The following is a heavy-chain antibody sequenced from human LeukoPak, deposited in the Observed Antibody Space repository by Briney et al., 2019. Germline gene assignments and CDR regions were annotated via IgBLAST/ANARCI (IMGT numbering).Heavy chain of an antibody. CDR3: ARLGIAAAFNWFDP. CDR1: GYSSTSYW. J-gene: IGHJ5*02. Sequence: GESLKISCKGSGYSSTSYWIGCVGQMPETGLEGMGSIYPGDSDTRYSPSFQGQVSISADKSISTAYLHWSRRTASAAAMYYCARLGIAAAFNWFDPWRRGTLVTVSS. D-gene: IGHD6-13*01. V-gene: IGHV5-51*01. CDR2: IYPGDSDT.